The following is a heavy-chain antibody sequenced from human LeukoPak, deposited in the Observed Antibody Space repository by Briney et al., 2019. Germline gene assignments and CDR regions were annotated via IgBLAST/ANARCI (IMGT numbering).Heavy chain of an antibody. CDR1: GGSISSSSYN. Sequence: PSETLSLTCIVSGGSISSSSYNWGWIRQPPGKGLEWIGSIYYSGSTYYNPSLKSRLTISVDTSKNQFSLNLSSVTAADTAVYYCARHDRIIASPLVWGQGTLATVSS. D-gene: IGHD2/OR15-2a*01. CDR2: IYYSGST. V-gene: IGHV4-39*01. CDR3: ARHDRIIASPLV. J-gene: IGHJ4*02.